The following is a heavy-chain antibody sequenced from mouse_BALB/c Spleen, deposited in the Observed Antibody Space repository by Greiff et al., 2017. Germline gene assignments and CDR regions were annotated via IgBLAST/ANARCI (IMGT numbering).Heavy chain of an antibody. V-gene: IGHV5-17*02. J-gene: IGHJ2*01. CDR1: GFTFSSFG. CDR3: ARQNWDEDYFDY. Sequence: EVQVVESGGGLVQPGGSRKLSCAASGFTFSSFGMHWVRQAPEKGLEWVAYISSGSSTIYYADTVKGRFTISRDNPKNTLFLQMTSLRSEDTAMYYCARQNWDEDYFDYWGQGTTLTVSS. D-gene: IGHD4-1*01. CDR2: ISSGSSTI.